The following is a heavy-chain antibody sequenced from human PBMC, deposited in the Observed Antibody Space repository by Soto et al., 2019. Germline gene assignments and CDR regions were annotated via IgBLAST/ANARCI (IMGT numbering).Heavy chain of an antibody. D-gene: IGHD6-19*01. CDR1: GGSISGCY. Sequence: SETLSLTCSVSGGSISGCYWSWIRQSPGKGLEWLGYVYYTGSTNYSPCLRSRVSISVDTSKNEFSLRLSSVTAADTAVYFCARSVAVPGAHIDYWGQGTQVTASS. CDR3: ARSVAVPGAHIDY. V-gene: IGHV4-59*01. J-gene: IGHJ4*02. CDR2: VYYTGST.